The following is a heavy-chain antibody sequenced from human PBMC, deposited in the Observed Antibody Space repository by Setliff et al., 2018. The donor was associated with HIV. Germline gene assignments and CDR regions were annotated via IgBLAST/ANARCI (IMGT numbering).Heavy chain of an antibody. CDR2: IGGQGSII. J-gene: IGHJ4*02. V-gene: IGHV3-48*03. Sequence: GSLRLSCAASGLIFSSYEMNWVRQAPGKGLGWILFIGGQGSIIHYADSVGGRFTISRDNARNSLFLQMNSLRAEDTAVYYCAKDRYYDSSGSPFDYWGQGTLVTVSS. CDR1: GLIFSSYE. CDR3: AKDRYYDSSGSPFDY. D-gene: IGHD3-22*01.